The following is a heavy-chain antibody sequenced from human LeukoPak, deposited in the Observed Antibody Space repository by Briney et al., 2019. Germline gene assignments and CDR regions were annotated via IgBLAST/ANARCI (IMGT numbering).Heavy chain of an antibody. CDR1: GFTFSSYA. CDR3: ARGVRSGYYYGWFDP. J-gene: IGHJ5*02. D-gene: IGHD3-22*01. V-gene: IGHV4-34*01. CDR2: INHSGST. Sequence: LSCAASGFTFSSYAMSWIRQPPGKGLEWIGEINHSGSTNYNPSLKSRVTISVDTSKNQFSLKLSSVTAADTAVYYCARGVRSGYYYGWFDPWGQGTPVTVSS.